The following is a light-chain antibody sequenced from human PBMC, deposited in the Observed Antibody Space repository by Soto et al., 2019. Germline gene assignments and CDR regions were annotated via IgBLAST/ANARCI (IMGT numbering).Light chain of an antibody. CDR3: QQYNSYWT. CDR2: KTS. J-gene: IGKJ1*01. CDR1: QSINNW. Sequence: DIKMSQSLSTLSAYVGDRVTITCRASQSINNWLAWYQQKPGKAPKLLIYKTSDLESGVPSRFSGSGSGTEFSLTISSLQPDDFATYYCQQYNSYWTFGQGTKV. V-gene: IGKV1-5*03.